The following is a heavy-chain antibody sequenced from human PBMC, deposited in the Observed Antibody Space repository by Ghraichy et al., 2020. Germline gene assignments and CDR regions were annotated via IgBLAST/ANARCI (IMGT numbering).Heavy chain of an antibody. V-gene: IGHV4-39*01. Sequence: SQTLSLTCTVSGGSISSSSYYWGWIRQPPGKGLEWIGSIYYSGSTYYNPSLKSRVTISVDTYKNQFSLRLSSVTAADAAVYYCARHLSAHSWFFTSLIDYWAHSPLLTVPS. CDR1: GGSISSSSYY. D-gene: IGHD3-10*01. J-gene: IGHJ4*03. CDR2: IYYSGST. CDR3: ARHLSAHSWFFTSLIDY.